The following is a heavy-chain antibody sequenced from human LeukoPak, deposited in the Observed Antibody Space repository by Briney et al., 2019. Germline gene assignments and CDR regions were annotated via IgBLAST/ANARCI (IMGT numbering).Heavy chain of an antibody. V-gene: IGHV5-51*01. CDR2: IYPGDSDT. D-gene: IGHD6-13*01. CDR1: GYSFTSYR. CDR3: ARSAGSSSSWEFDY. Sequence: GESLKISCKGSGYSFTSYRIGWVRQMPGKGLEWMGNIYPGDSDTRYSPSFQGQVTISAGKSISTAYLQWSSLKASDTAIYYCARSAGSSSSWEFDYWGQGTLVTVSS. J-gene: IGHJ4*02.